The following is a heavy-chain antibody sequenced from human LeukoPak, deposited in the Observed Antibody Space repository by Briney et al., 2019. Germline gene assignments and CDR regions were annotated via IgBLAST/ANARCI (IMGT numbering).Heavy chain of an antibody. D-gene: IGHD3-22*01. CDR2: IWYDGSSK. J-gene: IGHJ4*02. CDR1: GFTFSSYG. V-gene: IGHV3-33*01. CDR3: ARGTYYDSSHFDY. Sequence: GGSLRLSCAASGFTFSSYGMHWVRQAPGKGLEWVAVIWYDGSSKYYADSVKGRFTISRDNSKNTLYLQMNSLRAEDTAVYYCARGTYYDSSHFDYWGQGTLVTVSS.